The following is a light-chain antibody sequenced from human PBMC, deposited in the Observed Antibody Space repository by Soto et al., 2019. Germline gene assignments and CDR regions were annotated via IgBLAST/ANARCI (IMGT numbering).Light chain of an antibody. Sequence: QSVLTQPASVSGSPGQSITISCTGTSSDVGGYNYVSWYQQHPDKAPKLMIYEVSNRPSGVSNRFSGSKSGNTASLTISGLQAEDEADYYCSSYTSSSTPYVFGTGTQLTVL. CDR1: SSDVGGYNY. J-gene: IGLJ1*01. CDR3: SSYTSSSTPYV. CDR2: EVS. V-gene: IGLV2-14*01.